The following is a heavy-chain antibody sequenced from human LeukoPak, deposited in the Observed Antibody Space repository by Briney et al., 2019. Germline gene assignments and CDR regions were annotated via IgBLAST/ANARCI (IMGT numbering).Heavy chain of an antibody. J-gene: IGHJ2*01. CDR3: ARRTSSWNDWYFDL. CDR2: IHYSGNT. D-gene: IGHD6-13*01. V-gene: IGHV4-39*07. CDR1: GGSTSSSNYY. Sequence: SETLSLTCAVSGGSTSSSNYYWGWIRQPPGKGLEWIGGIHYSGNTYYNPSLKSRVTISVDTSKIQFSLRLSSVTAADTAVYYCARRTSSWNDWYFDLWGRGTLVTVSS.